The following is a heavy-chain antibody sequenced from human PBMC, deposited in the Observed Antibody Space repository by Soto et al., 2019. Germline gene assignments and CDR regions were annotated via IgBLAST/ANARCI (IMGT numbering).Heavy chain of an antibody. J-gene: IGHJ4*02. CDR2: ISSSSSYI. D-gene: IGHD6-6*01. Sequence: EVQLVESGGGLVKPGGSLRLSCAASGFTFSSYSMNWVRQAPGKGLEWVSSISSSSSYIYYADSVKGRFTISRDNPMNSLYRQRNSLRAEHTAVYYCGTDRPRPSGKYSSASPCNSPFFAYWGQGTLVTVSS. CDR1: GFTFSSYS. V-gene: IGHV3-21*01. CDR3: GTDRPRPSGKYSSASPCNSPFFAY.